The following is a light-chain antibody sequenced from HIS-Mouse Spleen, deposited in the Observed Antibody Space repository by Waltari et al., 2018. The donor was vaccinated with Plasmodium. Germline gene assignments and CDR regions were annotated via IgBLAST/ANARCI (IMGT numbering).Light chain of an antibody. CDR3: LQDYNYPYT. CDR2: AAS. V-gene: IGKV1-6*01. J-gene: IGKJ2*01. Sequence: AIQLTQSPSSLSASVGDRVTITCRVSQGIRNDLGGYQQKPGKAPKLLIYAASSLQRRVPSRFSGSGSGTDFTLTISSLQPEDFATYYCLQDYNYPYTFDQGTKLEIK. CDR1: QGIRND.